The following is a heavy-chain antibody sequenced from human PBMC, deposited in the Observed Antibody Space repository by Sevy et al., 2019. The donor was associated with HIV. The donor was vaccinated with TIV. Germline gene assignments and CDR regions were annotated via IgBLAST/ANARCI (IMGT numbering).Heavy chain of an antibody. V-gene: IGHV3-33*01. J-gene: IGHJ4*02. CDR1: GFTFSSYG. CDR3: ARERLAVAGIGYYFDY. CDR2: IWYDGSNK. D-gene: IGHD6-19*01. Sequence: GGSLRLSCAASGFTFSSYGMHWVRQAPGKGLEWVAIIWYDGSNKYYENSVKGRFTISRDNSKNTLYLQMNSLRAEDTAVYYCARERLAVAGIGYYFDYWGQGTLVTVSS.